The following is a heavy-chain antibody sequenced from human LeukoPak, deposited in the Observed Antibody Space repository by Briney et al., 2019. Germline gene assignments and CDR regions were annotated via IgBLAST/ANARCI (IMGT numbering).Heavy chain of an antibody. Sequence: GGSLRLSCVASGFTFTNYAMSWVRQTPGKGLEWVSFISGSGSSTYYADFVRGRFTISRDNSQNTLYLQMHSLRAEDTAVYYCAKSREFSGYDYTYWGQGTLVIVSS. D-gene: IGHD5-12*01. J-gene: IGHJ4*02. CDR3: AKSREFSGYDYTY. CDR1: GFTFTNYA. V-gene: IGHV3-23*01. CDR2: ISGSGSST.